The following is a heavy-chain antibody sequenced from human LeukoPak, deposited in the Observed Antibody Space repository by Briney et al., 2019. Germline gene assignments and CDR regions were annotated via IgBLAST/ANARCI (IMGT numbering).Heavy chain of an antibody. V-gene: IGHV3-23*01. D-gene: IGHD6-19*01. J-gene: IGHJ4*02. CDR1: GFIFSNYA. CDR3: VKGPRPDITVAHTVEN. Sequence: GGSLILPCAASGFIFSNYAMSWVRQVPGRGLEWVSTISSRGDSTYVADSVKGRFTISRDNSKNSLYLQMNTVRAEDTAVYYCVKGPRPDITVAHTVENWGQGTLVTVSS. CDR2: ISSRGDST.